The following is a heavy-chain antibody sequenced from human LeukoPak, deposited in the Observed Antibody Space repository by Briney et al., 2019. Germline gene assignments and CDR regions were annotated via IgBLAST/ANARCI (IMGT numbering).Heavy chain of an antibody. Sequence: SETLPLTCSVSGGSNSSYYWSWIRQPPGKGLEWIGYIYYSGSTNYNPSLMSRVTISVDTSKNQFSLKLSSVTAADTAVYYCAGHGLAAADTSRFDYWGQGTLVTVSS. J-gene: IGHJ4*02. D-gene: IGHD6-13*01. CDR3: AGHGLAAADTSRFDY. CDR1: GGSNSSYY. CDR2: IYYSGST. V-gene: IGHV4-59*08.